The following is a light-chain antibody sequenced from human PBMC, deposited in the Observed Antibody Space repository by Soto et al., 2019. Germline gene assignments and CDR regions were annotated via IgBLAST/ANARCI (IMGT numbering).Light chain of an antibody. CDR2: GTS. Sequence: EIVLTQSPGTLSLYPGESATLSCRASQSVSGNSLAWYRRNPGQPPSLLIYGTSTRATDIPRRFSGSGSGTDFTLTITRLEPEDFAVYFCQQYGDSPPTFGQGTKVEVK. CDR3: QQYGDSPPT. CDR1: QSVSGNS. J-gene: IGKJ1*01. V-gene: IGKV3-20*01.